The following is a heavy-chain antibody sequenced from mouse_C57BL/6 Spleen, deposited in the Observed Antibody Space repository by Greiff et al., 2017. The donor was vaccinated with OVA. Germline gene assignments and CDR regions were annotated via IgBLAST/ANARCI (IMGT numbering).Heavy chain of an antibody. CDR1: GFTFSDYG. V-gene: IGHV5-17*01. CDR3: ARLYYGSSYDAMDY. J-gene: IGHJ4*01. D-gene: IGHD1-1*01. CDR2: ISSGSSTI. Sequence: EVMLAESGGGLVKPGGSLKLSCAASGFTFSDYGMHWVRQAPEKGLEWVAYISSGSSTIYYADTVKGRFTISRDNAKNTLFLQMTSLRSEDTAMYYCARLYYGSSYDAMDYWGQGTSVTVSS.